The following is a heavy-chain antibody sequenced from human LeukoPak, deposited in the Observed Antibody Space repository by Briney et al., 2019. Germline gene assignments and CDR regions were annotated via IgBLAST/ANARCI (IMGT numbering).Heavy chain of an antibody. D-gene: IGHD3-22*01. CDR2: INPNSGGT. CDR1: GYTFTNHD. J-gene: IGHJ4*02. Sequence: GASVKVSCKASGYTFTNHDINWVRQAPGQGLEWMGWINPNSGGTNYAQKFQGWVTMTRDTSISTAYMELSRLRSDDTAVYYCARGGWYYYDSSGYYLIDNWGQGTLVTVSS. CDR3: ARGGWYYYDSSGYYLIDN. V-gene: IGHV1-2*04.